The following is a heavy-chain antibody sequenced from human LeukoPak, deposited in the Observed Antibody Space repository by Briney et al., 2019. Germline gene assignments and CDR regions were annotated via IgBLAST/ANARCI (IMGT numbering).Heavy chain of an antibody. CDR3: ASTIRGYSYHDAFDI. J-gene: IGHJ3*02. CDR2: ISSSSSYI. Sequence: GGSLRLSCAASGFTFSSYSMNWVRQAPGKGLEWVSSISSSSSYIYYADSVKGRFTISRDNAKNSLYLQMNSLRAEDTAVYYCASTIRGYSYHDAFDIRGQGTMVTVSS. CDR1: GFTFSSYS. V-gene: IGHV3-21*01. D-gene: IGHD5-18*01.